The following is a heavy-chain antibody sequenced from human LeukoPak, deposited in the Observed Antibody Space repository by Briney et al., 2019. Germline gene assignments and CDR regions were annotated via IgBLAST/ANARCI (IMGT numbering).Heavy chain of an antibody. CDR1: GFTFSNAY. CDR3: TRVGYIDEGIDY. CDR2: IKQDGSKK. V-gene: IGHV3-7*04. D-gene: IGHD5-24*01. J-gene: IGHJ4*02. Sequence: GGSLRLSCAASGFTFSNAYMTWVRQAPGKGLEWVANIKQDGSKKSYVDSVKGRFTISRDNAKNSLYLQMNSLRAEDTAIYYCTRVGYIDEGIDYWGQGTLVTVSS.